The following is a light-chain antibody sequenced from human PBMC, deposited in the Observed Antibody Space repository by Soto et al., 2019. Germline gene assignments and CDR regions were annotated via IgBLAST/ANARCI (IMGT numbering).Light chain of an antibody. CDR3: QQYNSYRGT. CDR2: DAS. J-gene: IGKJ1*01. Sequence: DIQMPQSPSTLPASVGDRATITCRASQSISSWLAWYQQKPGKAPKLLIYDASSLESGVPSRFSGSGSGTEFTLTISSLQPDDFATYYCQQYNSYRGTFGQGTKVEIK. CDR1: QSISSW. V-gene: IGKV1-5*01.